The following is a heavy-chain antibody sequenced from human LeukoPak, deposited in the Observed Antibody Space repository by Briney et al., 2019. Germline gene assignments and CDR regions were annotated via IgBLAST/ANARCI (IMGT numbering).Heavy chain of an antibody. D-gene: IGHD6-19*01. CDR3: ARGSSGMTVALFDL. Sequence: PSQTLSLTCAISGDSVSRTNAAWNWIRKSPSRGLEWLGRTYYRTKWYSDSAASVKSRIIINADTSKNQVSLHLISVTPEDTAVYYCARGSSGMTVALFDLWGQGTPVTVSS. J-gene: IGHJ5*02. CDR2: TYYRTKWYS. CDR1: GDSVSRTNAA. V-gene: IGHV6-1*01.